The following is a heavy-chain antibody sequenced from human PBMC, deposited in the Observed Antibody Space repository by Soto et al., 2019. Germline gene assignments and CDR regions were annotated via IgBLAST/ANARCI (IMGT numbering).Heavy chain of an antibody. J-gene: IGHJ3*02. V-gene: IGHV3-30*18. D-gene: IGHD3-3*01. CDR1: GFTXSSYG. CDR2: ISYDGSNK. CDR3: AKGITIFGVADAFAI. Sequence: GGSLRLSCAASGFTXSSYGMHWVRQAPGKGLEWVAVISYDGSNKYYADSVKGRFTISRDNSKNTLYLQMNSLRAEDTAVYYCAKGITIFGVADAFAIRGQGTMVTVSS.